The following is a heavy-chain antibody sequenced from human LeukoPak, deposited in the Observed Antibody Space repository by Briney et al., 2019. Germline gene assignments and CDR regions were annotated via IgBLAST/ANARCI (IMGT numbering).Heavy chain of an antibody. CDR1: GFLFSDHV. V-gene: IGHV3-30*03. CDR2: IGSDGKKQ. CDR3: ARQMTTTRLLDS. D-gene: IGHD1-1*01. J-gene: IGHJ4*02. Sequence: GGSLRLFYVASGFLFSDHVFLWLRQSPDQSLAWVGLIGSDGKKQYYADSVQGRFTISRDNSKSTLFLQMNTLRTDDTALYFCARQMTTTRLLDSWGQGTLVTVSS.